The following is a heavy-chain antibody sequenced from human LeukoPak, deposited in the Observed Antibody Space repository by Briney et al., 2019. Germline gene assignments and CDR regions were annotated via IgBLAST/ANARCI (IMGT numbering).Heavy chain of an antibody. V-gene: IGHV3-53*01. D-gene: IGHD2-15*01. J-gene: IGHJ5*02. CDR2: IYSDGAT. CDR1: GLTVNSNY. Sequence: GGSLRLSCVASGLTVNSNYMSRVRQAPGRGLEWVSIIYSDGATYYSDSVKGRFTISRDISKNTLHLQMDSLRAEDTALYYCAGAIPRMITWGQGTLVVVS. CDR3: AGAIPRMIT.